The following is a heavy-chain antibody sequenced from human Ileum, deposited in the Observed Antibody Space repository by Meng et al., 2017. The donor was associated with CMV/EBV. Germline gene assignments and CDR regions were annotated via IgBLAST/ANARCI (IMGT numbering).Heavy chain of an antibody. CDR2: IKSRSDGATT. CDR1: GFSFSTYW. Sequence: SCAASGFSFSTYWMTWVRQAPGKGLEWVGRIKSRSDGATTDYAAPVKGRFTISRDDSKTTLYLQMNSLKTEDTAVYYCVSHWLHPWGQGTLVTVSS. CDR3: VSHWLHP. V-gene: IGHV3-15*01. J-gene: IGHJ5*02.